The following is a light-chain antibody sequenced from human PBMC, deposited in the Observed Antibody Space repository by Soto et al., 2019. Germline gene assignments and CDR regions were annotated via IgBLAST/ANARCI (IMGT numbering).Light chain of an antibody. Sequence: QSALTQPASVSGSPGQSITISCTGTSSDVGGYNFVSWYQQRPGKAPKLMIYEVSNRPSGVSNRFSGSKSGNTASLTISGLQAEDEANYYCAAWDDSLDGLYVFGTGTKLTVL. CDR2: EVS. CDR3: AAWDDSLDGLYV. J-gene: IGLJ1*01. CDR1: SSDVGGYNF. V-gene: IGLV2-14*01.